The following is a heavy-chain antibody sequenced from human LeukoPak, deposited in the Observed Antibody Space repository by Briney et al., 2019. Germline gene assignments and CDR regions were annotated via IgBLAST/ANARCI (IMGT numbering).Heavy chain of an antibody. Sequence: GGSLRLSCAAFGFTFSSYAMHWVRQAPGEGLEWVVVISYDGSNKYYADSVKGRFTISRDNSRNTLFLQMNSLRGEDTAVYYCARDFGWISGLDYWGQGTLVTVSS. V-gene: IGHV3-30-3*01. D-gene: IGHD2-2*03. J-gene: IGHJ4*02. CDR3: ARDFGWISGLDY. CDR2: ISYDGSNK. CDR1: GFTFSSYA.